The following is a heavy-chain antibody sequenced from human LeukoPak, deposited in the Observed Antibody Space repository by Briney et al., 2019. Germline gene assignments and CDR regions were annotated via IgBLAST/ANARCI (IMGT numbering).Heavy chain of an antibody. Sequence: PGGSLRLSCAASGFIFNSHSMNWVRQAPGKGLEWVSSIGSTSSYIYYADSVKSRFTISRDNAKNSLYLQMNSLRAEDTAVYYCARSSGWYHRGPDYYYYYMDVWGKGTTVTVS. D-gene: IGHD6-19*01. V-gene: IGHV3-21*01. CDR1: GFIFNSHS. CDR2: IGSTSSYI. CDR3: ARSSGWYHRGPDYYYYYMDV. J-gene: IGHJ6*03.